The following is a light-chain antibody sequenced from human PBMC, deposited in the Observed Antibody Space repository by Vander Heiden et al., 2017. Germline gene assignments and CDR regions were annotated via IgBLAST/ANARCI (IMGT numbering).Light chain of an antibody. CDR3: AAWDDSRSAYV. CDR1: SSNVGSND. Sequence: QSVLTQPPSASGTPGQRVTISCSGSSSNVGSNDVCWYQQLPGTAPKLLVYRNNQRPSGVPVRFSVSESGTSASLAISGLRSEDEADYYCAAWDDSRSAYVFGTGTKVTVL. J-gene: IGLJ1*01. V-gene: IGLV1-47*01. CDR2: RNN.